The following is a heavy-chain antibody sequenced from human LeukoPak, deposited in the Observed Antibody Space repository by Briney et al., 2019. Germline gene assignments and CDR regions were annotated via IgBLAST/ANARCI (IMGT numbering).Heavy chain of an antibody. CDR3: ARDGDGMDV. D-gene: IGHD3-16*01. Sequence: GRSLRLSCAASGFTFSSYSMNWVRRAPGKGLEWVSSISSSSSYIYYADSVKGRFTISRDNAKNSLYLQMNSLRAEDTAVYYCARDGDGMDVWGQGTTVTVSS. CDR1: GFTFSSYS. J-gene: IGHJ6*02. CDR2: ISSSSSYI. V-gene: IGHV3-21*01.